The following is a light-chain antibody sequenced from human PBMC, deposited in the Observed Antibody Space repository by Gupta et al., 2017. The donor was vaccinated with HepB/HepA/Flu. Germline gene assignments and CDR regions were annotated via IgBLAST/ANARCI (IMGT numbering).Light chain of an antibody. J-gene: IGKJ4*01. Sequence: EIVLTQSPAALSLSAGERATLSCSASQRIDSLLAWYQQKPGQAPRLLIYDSYTRATGIPARFSGSGSGTDFTLSISSLEPEDCAVYYCQQRSQWLLTFGGGTKVEIK. CDR3: QQRSQWLLT. V-gene: IGKV3-11*01. CDR1: QRIDSL. CDR2: DSY.